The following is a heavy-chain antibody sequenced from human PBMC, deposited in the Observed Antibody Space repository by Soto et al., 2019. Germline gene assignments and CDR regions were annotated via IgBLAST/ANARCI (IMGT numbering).Heavy chain of an antibody. CDR3: AKERIWSLRPLYYYGMDV. D-gene: IGHD4-17*01. CDR1: GFTFSSYA. J-gene: IGHJ6*02. V-gene: IGHV3-23*01. CDR2: ISGSGGST. Sequence: HPGGSLRLSCAASGFTFSSYAMSWVRQAPGKGLEWVSAISGSGGSTYYADSVKGRFTISRDNSKNTLYLQMNSLRAEDTAVYYCAKERIWSLRPLYYYGMDVWGQGTTVTVSS.